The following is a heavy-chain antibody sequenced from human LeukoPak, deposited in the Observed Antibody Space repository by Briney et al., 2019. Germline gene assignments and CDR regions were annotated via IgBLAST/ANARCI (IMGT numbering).Heavy chain of an antibody. Sequence: GGSLRLSCAASGFTFSSYVMSWVRQAPGKGLEWVSSISNSGGSTYYADSVKGRFTISRDNSKNTLYLQMNSLRAEDTAVYYCARVNDYYFDYWGQGTLVTVSS. V-gene: IGHV3-23*01. CDR3: ARVNDYYFDY. J-gene: IGHJ4*02. D-gene: IGHD2-21*02. CDR2: ISNSGGST. CDR1: GFTFSSYV.